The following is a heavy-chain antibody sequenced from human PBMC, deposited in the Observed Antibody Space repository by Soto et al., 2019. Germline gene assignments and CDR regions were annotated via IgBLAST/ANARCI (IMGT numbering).Heavy chain of an antibody. V-gene: IGHV3-74*01. CDR2: INDDGIST. D-gene: IGHD3-3*02. CDR3: ARESFSASPNFFDY. CDR1: GFTFSMYW. J-gene: IGHJ4*02. Sequence: PGGSLRLSCAASGFTFSMYWMHWVRQVPGKGPEWVSRINDDGISTNYADSVKGRFTISRDNAKNTLYLQMNALRADDTAVYYCARESFSASPNFFDYWGQGTLVTVSS.